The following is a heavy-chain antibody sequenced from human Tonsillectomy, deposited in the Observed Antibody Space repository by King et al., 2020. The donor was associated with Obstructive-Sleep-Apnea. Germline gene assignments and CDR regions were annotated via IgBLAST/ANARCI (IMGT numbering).Heavy chain of an antibody. CDR2: IIRKVYGGTT. D-gene: IGHD3-22*01. J-gene: IGHJ4*02. CDR3: TRDLGYYDTSGYLGFY. Sequence: VQLVESGGGLVQPGRSLRLSCTASGFTFGDYAMSWFRQAPGEGLEWVGFIIRKVYGGTTEYAESVKGRLTIARDDSKSIAYLQMTSLKTEDTAVYYCTRDLGYYDTSGYLGFYWGQGTLVTVSS. CDR1: GFTFGDYA. V-gene: IGHV3-49*03.